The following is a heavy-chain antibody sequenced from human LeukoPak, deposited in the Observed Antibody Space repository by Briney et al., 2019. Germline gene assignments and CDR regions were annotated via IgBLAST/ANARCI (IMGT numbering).Heavy chain of an antibody. Sequence: PGGSLTLFCGVSGFMLSSLWMQWPRQARGKGRVWVSRVKPDGRSTSHADSVKGRFTMPRDNAREPLYLQMNSLRAEDTAVYYCARGPLSGGAIQFDYWGQGALVTVSS. CDR3: ARGPLSGGAIQFDY. D-gene: IGHD2-21*01. V-gene: IGHV3-74*01. CDR2: VKPDGRST. CDR1: GFMLSSLW. J-gene: IGHJ4*02.